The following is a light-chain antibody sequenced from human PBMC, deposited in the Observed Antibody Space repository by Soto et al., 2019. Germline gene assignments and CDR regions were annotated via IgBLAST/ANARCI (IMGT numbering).Light chain of an antibody. J-gene: IGKJ1*01. Sequence: DIHMTQSPSSLSASVGDAVIITCRESQNVRSYLNWYQQKSGKAPKVLIYESTNLESGVPSRFSGDGVGTDFTLTISSLHPEDFATYYCQQSFFAPPTFGRGTKVDIK. CDR2: EST. V-gene: IGKV1-39*01. CDR1: QNVRSY. CDR3: QQSFFAPPT.